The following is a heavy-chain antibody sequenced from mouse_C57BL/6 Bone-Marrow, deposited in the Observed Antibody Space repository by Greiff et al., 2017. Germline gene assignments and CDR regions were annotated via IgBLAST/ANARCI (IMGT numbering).Heavy chain of an antibody. CDR3: ARLLTAYYYYSMDY. V-gene: IGHV1-64*01. Sequence: VQLQQPGAELVKPGASVKLSCKASGYTFTSYWMHWVKQRPGQGLEWIGMIHPNSGSTNYNEKFKSKATLTVDKSSSTAYMQLSSLTSEDAAVYYCARLLTAYYYYSMDYWGQGTSVTVSS. CDR2: IHPNSGST. J-gene: IGHJ4*01. D-gene: IGHD4-1*01. CDR1: GYTFTSYW.